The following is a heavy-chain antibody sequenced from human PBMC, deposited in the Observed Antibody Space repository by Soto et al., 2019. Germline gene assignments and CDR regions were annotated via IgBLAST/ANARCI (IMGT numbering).Heavy chain of an antibody. V-gene: IGHV6-1*01. CDR1: GDSVSSSSAA. CDR3: ARAKDRAGHFDY. CDR2: TYYRSKWCN. D-gene: IGHD5-18*01. J-gene: IGHJ4*02. Sequence: SQTLSLTCAISGDSVSSSSAAWSWIRQSPSRGPEWLGRTYYRSKWCNDSAVSVRSRITVNPDTSKNQFSLQLNSVTPEDTAVYYCARAKDRAGHFDYWGQGSLVTDSS.